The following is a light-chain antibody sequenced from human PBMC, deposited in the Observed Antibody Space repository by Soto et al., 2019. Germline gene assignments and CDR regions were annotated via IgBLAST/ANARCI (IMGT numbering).Light chain of an antibody. CDR2: SNN. V-gene: IGLV1-44*01. Sequence: QTVVTQPPSASGTPGQRVTISCSGSSSNIGSNTVNWYQQLPGTAPKLLIYSNNQRPSGVPDRFSGSKSGTSASLAISGLQSDDEADYYCAACDDSLNGWVFGGGTKVTVL. CDR3: AACDDSLNGWV. J-gene: IGLJ3*02. CDR1: SSNIGSNT.